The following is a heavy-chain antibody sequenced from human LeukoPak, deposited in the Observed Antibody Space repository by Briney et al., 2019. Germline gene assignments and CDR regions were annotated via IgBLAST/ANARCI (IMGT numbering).Heavy chain of an antibody. CDR2: ISGSSGNT. D-gene: IGHD3-22*01. CDR1: GFTFSSYA. CDR3: VKDKFLYYYESSLDY. J-gene: IGHJ4*02. Sequence: GGSLRLSCAASGFTFSSYALSWVRQAPGKGLEWVSGISGSSGNTYYADSVKGRFTISRDNSKNTLYLQMNSLRAEDTAVYYCVKDKFLYYYESSLDYWGQGTLVTVSS. V-gene: IGHV3-23*01.